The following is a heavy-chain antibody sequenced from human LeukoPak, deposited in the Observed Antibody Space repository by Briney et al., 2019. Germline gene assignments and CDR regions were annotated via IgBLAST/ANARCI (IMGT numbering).Heavy chain of an antibody. CDR1: GGSISNYY. J-gene: IGHJ6*02. CDR2: IYYRGSI. D-gene: IGHD3-22*01. Sequence: ASETLSLTCTVSGGSISNYYLSWIRQPPGRGLEWIGYIYYRGSINYNPSLRSRVTLSVDTSKNQFSLKLSSVTAADTAVYYCARTFQDDGSGYYYYYGMDVWGHGTTVTVSS. V-gene: IGHV4-59*01. CDR3: ARTFQDDGSGYYYYYGMDV.